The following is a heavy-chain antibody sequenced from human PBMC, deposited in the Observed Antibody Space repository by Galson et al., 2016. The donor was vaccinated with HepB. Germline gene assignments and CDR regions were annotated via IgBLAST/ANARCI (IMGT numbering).Heavy chain of an antibody. V-gene: IGHV3-11*01. D-gene: IGHD3-16*01. CDR3: ARGASPGFIDY. CDR2: SGSSGSPI. J-gene: IGHJ4*02. CDR1: GFIFRDNY. Sequence: SLRLSCAASGFIFRDNYMTWIRQAPRTGLEWISYSGSSGSPIYDADSVKGRFTISRDYAKSSLYLQMNSLRADDTAVYYCARGASPGFIDYWGRGTLVTVSS.